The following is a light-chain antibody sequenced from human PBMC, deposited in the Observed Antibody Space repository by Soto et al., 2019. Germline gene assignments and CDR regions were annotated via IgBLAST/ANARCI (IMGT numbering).Light chain of an antibody. J-gene: IGLJ1*01. V-gene: IGLV2-14*03. CDR1: SSDVGGFNY. CDR2: DVT. CDR3: NSYTSSSTYF. Sequence: QSALTQPASVSGSPGQSITIACTGTSSDVGGFNYVSWYQQHPGKAPKLMIYDVTNRPSGVSYRFSGSKSGNTASLTISGLQADDEADYSCNSYTSSSTYFFGTGTKLTVL.